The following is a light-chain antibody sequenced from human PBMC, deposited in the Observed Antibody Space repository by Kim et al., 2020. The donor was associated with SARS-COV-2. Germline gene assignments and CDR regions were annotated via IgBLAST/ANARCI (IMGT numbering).Light chain of an antibody. Sequence: PAPSSRRSRLRLVYSDGNIYLNWFHQRPGQSPRRLIYKVSNRDSGVPERCSGSGSGTDFTVQISRVEAEGVGVGYSMQGTLLPFTSRPGT. CDR1: LRLVYSDGNIY. V-gene: IGKV2-30*01. J-gene: IGKJ3*01. CDR3: MQGTLLPFT. CDR2: KVS.